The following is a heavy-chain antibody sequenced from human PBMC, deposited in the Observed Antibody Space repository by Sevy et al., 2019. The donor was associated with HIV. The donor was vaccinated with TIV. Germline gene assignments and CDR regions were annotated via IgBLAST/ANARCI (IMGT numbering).Heavy chain of an antibody. D-gene: IGHD6-19*01. CDR3: AKEWTLLSDWYGEFDY. J-gene: IGHJ4*02. CDR2: ISNSGENT. V-gene: IGHV3-23*01. CDR1: GFTFTNYG. Sequence: GGSLRLSCVASGFTFTNYGMPWVRQAPGKGLEWVSGISNSGENTYYADSVRGRFTVSRDNSKNTVYLQLNSLRAEDTAIYYCAKEWTLLSDWYGEFDYWGQGTLVTVSS.